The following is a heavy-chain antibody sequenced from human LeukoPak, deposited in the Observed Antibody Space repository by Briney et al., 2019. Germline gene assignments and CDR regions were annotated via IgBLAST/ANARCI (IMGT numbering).Heavy chain of an antibody. J-gene: IGHJ6*03. CDR2: INWSGGTT. CDR3: ARERFGSDYYLDV. Sequence: PGGSLRLSCAASGFTFDEYGMSWVRQAPGKGLEWVSGINWSGGTTVYAESVKGRFTVSRDNAKNSLYLQVYSLRVDDTALYYCARERFGSDYYLDVWGRGTTVTVSS. D-gene: IGHD3-10*01. V-gene: IGHV3-20*04. CDR1: GFTFDEYG.